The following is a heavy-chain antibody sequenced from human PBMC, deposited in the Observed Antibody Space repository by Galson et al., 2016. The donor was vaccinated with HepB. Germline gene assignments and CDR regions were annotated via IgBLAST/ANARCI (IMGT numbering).Heavy chain of an antibody. J-gene: IGHJ4*02. CDR3: ARQGIYYDSSGYLYYFDS. D-gene: IGHD3-22*01. CDR1: GGSISSSGYY. CDR2: IYKSGST. Sequence: SETLSLTCTVSGGSISSSGYYWGWIRQPPGKGLEWIGSIYKSGSTYFNPSLKSRVIISVDTSNNQFSLKLSSVTAADTAMYYCARQGIYYDSSGYLYYFDSWGQGTLVPVSS. V-gene: IGHV4-39*01.